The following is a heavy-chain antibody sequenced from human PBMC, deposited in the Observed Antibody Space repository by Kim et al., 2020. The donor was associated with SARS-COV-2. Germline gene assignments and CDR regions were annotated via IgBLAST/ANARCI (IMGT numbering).Heavy chain of an antibody. J-gene: IGHJ4*02. CDR2: INHSGKT. V-gene: IGHV4-34*01. D-gene: IGHD5-18*01. CDR1: GGSLSGRY. Sequence: SETLSLTCAVSGGSLSGRYWSWVRQSPGKGLDWIGEINHSGKTNYNPSLKTRVSILVDTSKNQFSLIVTSVTAADTAVYYCARGGATPMVLTFWGQGTLVAVSS. CDR3: ARGGATPMVLTF.